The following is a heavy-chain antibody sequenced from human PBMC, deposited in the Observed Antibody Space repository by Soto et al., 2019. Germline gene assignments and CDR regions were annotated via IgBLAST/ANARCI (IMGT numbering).Heavy chain of an antibody. V-gene: IGHV4-61*01. CDR3: ARDPRPRASSIAARDGMDV. Sequence: SETLSLTCTVSGGSVSSVSYYWSWIRQPPGKGLEWIGYIYYSGSTNYNPSLKSRVTISVDTSKNQFSLKLSSVTAADTAVYYCARDPRPRASSIAARDGMDVWGQGTTVTVSS. CDR2: IYYSGST. D-gene: IGHD6-6*01. J-gene: IGHJ6*02. CDR1: GGSVSSVSYY.